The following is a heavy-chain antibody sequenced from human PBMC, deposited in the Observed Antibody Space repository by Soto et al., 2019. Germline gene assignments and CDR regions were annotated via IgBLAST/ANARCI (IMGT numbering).Heavy chain of an antibody. V-gene: IGHV5-51*01. CDR2: IYPGDSDT. CDR3: ARTLDTSGWNDY. J-gene: IGHJ4*02. D-gene: IGHD6-19*01. Sequence: LGESLKISCKGSGYSFTSYWIGWVRQMPGKGLDWMGIIYPGDSDTRYSPSFEGQVTISAXXXIXXXYXQXXSLXASDTATYYCARTLDTSGWNDYWGQGTLVTVSA. CDR1: GYSFTSYW.